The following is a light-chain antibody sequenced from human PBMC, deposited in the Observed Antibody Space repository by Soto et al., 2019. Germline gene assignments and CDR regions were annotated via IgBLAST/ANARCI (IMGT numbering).Light chain of an antibody. CDR1: QIVLYTSNSKKY. J-gene: IGKJ5*01. V-gene: IGKV4-1*01. CDR2: WAS. CDR3: QQYYSSTIT. Sequence: DLVMTPSPDSLSVSLGERATINCKSSQIVLYTSNSKKYLAWYQQKPGQPPKLLIKWASTRESGVPDRFSGSGSETDFTLTISSLQAEDVAVYYCQQYYSSTITFGQGTRLEIK.